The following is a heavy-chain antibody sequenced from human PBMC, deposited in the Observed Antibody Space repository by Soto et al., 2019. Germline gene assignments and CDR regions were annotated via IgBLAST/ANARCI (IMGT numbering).Heavy chain of an antibody. Sequence: GGSLRLSCAASGFTFSSYGMHWVRQAPGKGLEWVAVISYDGSNKYYADSVKGRFTISRDDSKNTLYLQMNSLRAEDTAVYYCAKVPFYGSGSLQGNWFDPWGQGTLVTVSS. CDR2: ISYDGSNK. CDR3: AKVPFYGSGSLQGNWFDP. CDR1: GFTFSSYG. J-gene: IGHJ5*02. D-gene: IGHD3-10*01. V-gene: IGHV3-30*18.